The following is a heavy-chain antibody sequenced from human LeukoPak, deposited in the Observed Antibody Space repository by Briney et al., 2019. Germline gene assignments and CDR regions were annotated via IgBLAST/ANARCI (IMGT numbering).Heavy chain of an antibody. J-gene: IGHJ4*02. CDR2: INHSGST. V-gene: IGHV4-34*01. D-gene: IGHD3-3*01. Sequence: PSETLSLTCAVYGGSFSGYYWSWIRQPPGKGLEWIGEINHSGSTNYNPSLKSRVTISVDTSKNQFSLKLSSVTAADTAVYYCARQKLITIFGVVIILENDYWGQGTLVTVSS. CDR3: ARQKLITIFGVVIILENDY. CDR1: GGSFSGYY.